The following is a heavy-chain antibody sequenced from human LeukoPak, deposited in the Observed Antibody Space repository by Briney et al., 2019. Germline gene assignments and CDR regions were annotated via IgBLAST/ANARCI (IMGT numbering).Heavy chain of an antibody. V-gene: IGHV4-4*07. Sequence: PSETLSLTCTVSGGSISNYYWSWIRQPAGKGLQWIGRIYTSGSTKYSPSLKSRVTMSVDTSKNQFSLRLSSVTAADTAVYYCARDESVQVSSGYQLFDYWGQGTLVTVSS. CDR3: ARDESVQVSSGYQLFDY. J-gene: IGHJ4*02. CDR2: IYTSGST. D-gene: IGHD3-22*01. CDR1: GGSISNYY.